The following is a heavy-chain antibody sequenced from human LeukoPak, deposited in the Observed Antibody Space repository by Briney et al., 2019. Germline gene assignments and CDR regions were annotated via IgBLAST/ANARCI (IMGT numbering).Heavy chain of an antibody. Sequence: PGGSLRLSCAASGFTFSSYSMNWVRQAPGKGLEWVSYISSSSSTIYYADSVKGRFTISRDNAKNSLYLQMNSLGAEDTAVYFCCRGDYGYYFEDWGQGTLVTVSS. CDR1: GFTFSSYS. V-gene: IGHV3-48*01. J-gene: IGHJ4*02. CDR3: CRGDYGYYFED. D-gene: IGHD4-17*01. CDR2: ISSSSSTI.